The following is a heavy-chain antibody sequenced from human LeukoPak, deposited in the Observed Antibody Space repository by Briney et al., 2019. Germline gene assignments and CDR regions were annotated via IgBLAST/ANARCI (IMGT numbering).Heavy chain of an antibody. CDR1: GYTFTGYF. CDR3: ARVSGSGWYADY. V-gene: IGHV1-2*02. Sequence: GASVKASCKAFGYTFTGYFMHWVRQAPGQGLEWMGWINSNSGGTNYAQKFQGRVTMTRDTSINTAYMELSTLRSDDTAMYYCARVSGSGWYADYWGQGTLVTVSS. D-gene: IGHD6-19*01. CDR2: INSNSGGT. J-gene: IGHJ4*02.